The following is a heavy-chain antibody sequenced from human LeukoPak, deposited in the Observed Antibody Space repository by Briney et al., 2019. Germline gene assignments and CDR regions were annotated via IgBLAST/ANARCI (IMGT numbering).Heavy chain of an antibody. Sequence: ASVKASCKADGDTLGNYGIIWVRQAPGQGLEWMGWISVYNGNTKYAQKFQGRVTMTADTSTSTSYMELRSLTSDDTAVYYCARAPRGTYWDYFDYWGQGTLVTVSS. J-gene: IGHJ4*02. CDR3: ARAPRGTYWDYFDY. D-gene: IGHD1-26*01. CDR2: ISVYNGNT. V-gene: IGHV1-18*01. CDR1: GDTLGNYG.